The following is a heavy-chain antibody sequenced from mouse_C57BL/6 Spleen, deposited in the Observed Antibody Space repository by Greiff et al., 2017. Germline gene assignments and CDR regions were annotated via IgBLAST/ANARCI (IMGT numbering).Heavy chain of an antibody. CDR1: GYAFTNYW. V-gene: IGHV1-54*01. Sequence: QVQLQQSGAELVRPGTSVKVSCKASGYAFTNYWIEWVKQRPGQGLEWIGVINPGSGGTNYNEKFKGKATLTADKSSSTAYMQLSSLTSEDSAVYCCARSEAYWGQGTPVTVSA. CDR3: ARSEAY. CDR2: INPGSGGT. J-gene: IGHJ3*01.